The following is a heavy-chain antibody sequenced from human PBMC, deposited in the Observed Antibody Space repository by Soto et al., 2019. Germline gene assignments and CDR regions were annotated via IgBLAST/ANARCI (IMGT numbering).Heavy chain of an antibody. V-gene: IGHV3-74*01. J-gene: IGHJ6*02. CDR1: GFTFSSYW. CDR2: INTDETRI. CDR3: ARGIKYYYGMDV. Sequence: EVQLVESGGGLVQPGGSLRLSCVASGFTFSSYWMHWVRQAPGKGLVWVSRINTDETRITYAESVKGRFTISRDNDKNTVYLQMNSPRAEDTAVYYCARGIKYYYGMDVWGQRTTVTVSS.